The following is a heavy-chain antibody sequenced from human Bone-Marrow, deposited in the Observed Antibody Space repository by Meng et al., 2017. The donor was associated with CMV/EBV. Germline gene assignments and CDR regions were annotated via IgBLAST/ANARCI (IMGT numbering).Heavy chain of an antibody. CDR1: GFTFGDYY. CDR2: ISSSGSTI. CDR3: ARDRMDYDFWSGYRTDYYYYGMDV. V-gene: IGHV3-11*01. D-gene: IGHD3-3*01. Sequence: GESLKISCAASGFTFGDYYMSWIRQAPGKGLEWVSYISSSGSTIYYADSVKGRFTISRDNAKNSLYLQMNSLRAEDTAVYYCARDRMDYDFWSGYRTDYYYYGMDVWGQGTTVTVSS. J-gene: IGHJ6*02.